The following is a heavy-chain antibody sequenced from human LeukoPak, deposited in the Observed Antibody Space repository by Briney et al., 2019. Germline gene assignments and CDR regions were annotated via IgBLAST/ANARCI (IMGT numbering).Heavy chain of an antibody. CDR1: GFSFSSYW. CDR2: ISNDGSST. V-gene: IGHV3-74*01. D-gene: IGHD3-22*01. CDR3: AKGLYYYDSSGFPA. J-gene: IGHJ5*02. Sequence: GGSLRLSCAASGFSFSSYWMFWVRQAPGKGLVWVSCISNDGSSTIYADSVKGRFTISRDNAKNTLYLQMNSLRAEDTAVYYCAKGLYYYDSSGFPAWGQGTLVTVSS.